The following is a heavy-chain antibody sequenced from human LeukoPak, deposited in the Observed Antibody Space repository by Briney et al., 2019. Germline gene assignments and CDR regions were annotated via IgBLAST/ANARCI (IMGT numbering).Heavy chain of an antibody. J-gene: IGHJ4*02. CDR2: TYNRSKWYI. V-gene: IGHV6-1*01. CDR3: ARVAGKKIDY. Sequence: RSQTLSLTCAISGVSVSSNSAAWTWLRQSPSRGLEWLGRTYNRSKWYIDYAESVKSRITINPDTSKNQFSLQLNSVTPEDTAVYYCARVAGKKIDYWGQGTLVTVSS. CDR1: GVSVSSNSAA.